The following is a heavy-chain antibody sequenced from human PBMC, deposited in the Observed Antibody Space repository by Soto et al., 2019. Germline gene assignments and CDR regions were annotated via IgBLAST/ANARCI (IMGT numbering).Heavy chain of an antibody. V-gene: IGHV1-46*04. Sequence: QVQLVQSGAEVKKPGASVKVSCKASGHTFTNYYMHWVRQAPGQGLEWMGLINPRDDSISYAQKLQGRATVTRDTSTSTVYMELSSLRSDDTAVYCCAREGDGYNYFDRWGQGPRVTVSS. CDR2: INPRDDSI. CDR3: AREGDGYNYFDR. D-gene: IGHD5-12*01. CDR1: GHTFTNYY. J-gene: IGHJ4*02.